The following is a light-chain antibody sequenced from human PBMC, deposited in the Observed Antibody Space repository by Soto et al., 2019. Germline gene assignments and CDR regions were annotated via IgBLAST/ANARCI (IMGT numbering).Light chain of an antibody. Sequence: DIQMTQSPSSLSASVGDRVTITCRASQSIDTYLNWYQQRLGKAPRLLIYTASRLQSGVPSRFSGSGSGTEFTLTISSLQPEDFATYYCQQSYKTLWTFGQGTKVEIK. CDR2: TAS. J-gene: IGKJ1*01. CDR3: QQSYKTLWT. V-gene: IGKV1-39*01. CDR1: QSIDTY.